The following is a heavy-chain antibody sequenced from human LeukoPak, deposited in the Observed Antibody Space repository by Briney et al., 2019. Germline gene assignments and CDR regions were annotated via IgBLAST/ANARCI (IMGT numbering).Heavy chain of an antibody. CDR2: INSDGSST. Sequence: KAGGSLRLSCAASGFTFSSYWMHWVHQAPGKGLVWVSRINSDGSSTSYANSVKGRFTISRDNAKNTLYLQMNSLRAEDTAVYYCARVASIVSDAFDIWGQGTMVTVSS. D-gene: IGHD2-21*01. J-gene: IGHJ3*02. CDR1: GFTFSSYW. CDR3: ARVASIVSDAFDI. V-gene: IGHV3-74*01.